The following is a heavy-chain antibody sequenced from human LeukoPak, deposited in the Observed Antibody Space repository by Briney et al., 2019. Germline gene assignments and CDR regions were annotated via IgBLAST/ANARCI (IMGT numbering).Heavy chain of an antibody. V-gene: IGHV4-34*01. CDR3: ARLRCSSFFCDAFDI. Sequence: SETLSLTCAVYGGSFSGYYWSWIRQPPGKGLEWIGEINHSGSTNYNPSLKSRVTISVDTSKNQFSLKLSSATAADTAVYYCARLRCSSFFCDAFDIWGQGTMVTVSS. CDR1: GGSFSGYY. J-gene: IGHJ3*02. D-gene: IGHD2-2*01. CDR2: INHSGST.